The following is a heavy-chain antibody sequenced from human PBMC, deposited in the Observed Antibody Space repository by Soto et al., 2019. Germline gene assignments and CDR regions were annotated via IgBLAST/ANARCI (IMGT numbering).Heavy chain of an antibody. CDR1: GYSFTSYW. Sequence: GESLKISCKGSGYSFTSYWISWVRQMPGKGLEWMGRIDPSDSYTNYSPSFQGHVTISADKSISTVYLQWSSLKASDTAMYYCARPDSSSSGMDVWGQGTTVTVSS. D-gene: IGHD6-6*01. J-gene: IGHJ6*02. V-gene: IGHV5-10-1*01. CDR3: ARPDSSSSGMDV. CDR2: IDPSDSYT.